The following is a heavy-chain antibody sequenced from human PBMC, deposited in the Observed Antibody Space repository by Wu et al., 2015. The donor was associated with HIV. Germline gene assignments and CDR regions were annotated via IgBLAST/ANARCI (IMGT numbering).Heavy chain of an antibody. D-gene: IGHD3-10*01. V-gene: IGHV1-8*01. CDR2: MNPNSANT. CDR1: GYTFTNND. Sequence: QVQLVQSGAEVKKPGASVKVSCKASGYTFTNNDIIWVRQATGQGLEWMGWMNPNSANTDYAQKFQGRVTMTRDTSLRTAYMEVSSLRSEDTAVYYCARGSGNQELSSSYYYYVWTSGPRDHGHRLL. CDR3: ARGSGNQELSSSYYYYVWTS. J-gene: IGHJ6*02.